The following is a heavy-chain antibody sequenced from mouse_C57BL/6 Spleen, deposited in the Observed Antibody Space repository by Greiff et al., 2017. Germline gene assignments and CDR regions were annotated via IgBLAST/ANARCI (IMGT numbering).Heavy chain of an antibody. CDR1: GYTFTSYW. Sequence: QVQLQQPGAELVKPGASVKLSCKASGYTFTSYWMQWVKQRPGQGLEWIGEIDPSDSYTNYNQKFKGKATLTVDTSSCTAYMQLGCLTSEDSAVYYYAGLLRDWFAYWGQGTLVTVSA. D-gene: IGHD2-3*01. J-gene: IGHJ3*01. V-gene: IGHV1-50*01. CDR2: IDPSDSYT. CDR3: AGLLRDWFAY.